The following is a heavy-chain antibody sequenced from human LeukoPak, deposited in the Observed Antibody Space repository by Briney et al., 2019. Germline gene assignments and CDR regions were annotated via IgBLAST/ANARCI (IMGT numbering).Heavy chain of an antibody. J-gene: IGHJ6*03. Sequence: ASVKVSCKASGGTFSSYAISWVRQAPGQGLEWMGGIIPIFGTANYAQEFQGRVTITADESTSTAYMELSSLRSEDTAVYYCARGTPVAGTNYYYYMDVWGKGTTVTISS. D-gene: IGHD6-19*01. CDR3: ARGTPVAGTNYYYYMDV. CDR2: IIPIFGTA. V-gene: IGHV1-69*13. CDR1: GGTFSSYA.